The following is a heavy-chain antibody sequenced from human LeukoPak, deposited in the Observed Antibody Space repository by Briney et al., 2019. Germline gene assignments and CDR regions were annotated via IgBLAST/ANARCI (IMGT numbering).Heavy chain of an antibody. Sequence: PGGSLRLSCAASGFTFSSYSMNWVRQAPGKGLEWVSYISSSSSTIYYADSVKGRFTISRDNAKNSLYLQMNSLRAEDTAVYYCARDTLYRGDFTPDAFDIWGQGTMVTVSS. V-gene: IGHV3-48*01. D-gene: IGHD4-17*01. CDR1: GFTFSSYS. CDR3: ARDTLYRGDFTPDAFDI. J-gene: IGHJ3*02. CDR2: ISSSSSTI.